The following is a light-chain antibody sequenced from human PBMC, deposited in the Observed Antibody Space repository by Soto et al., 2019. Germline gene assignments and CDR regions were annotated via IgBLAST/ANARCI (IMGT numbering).Light chain of an antibody. V-gene: IGLV2-23*02. Sequence: QSALTQPASVSGSPGQSITISCTGTNSDVGNYNLVSWYQQHPGKAPKLMMYEVTKRPSGVSNRFSGSKSGNTASLTISGRQAEDEADYYCCSYAGSGTWVFGGGTKLTVL. CDR3: CSYAGSGTWV. J-gene: IGLJ3*02. CDR2: EVT. CDR1: NSDVGNYNL.